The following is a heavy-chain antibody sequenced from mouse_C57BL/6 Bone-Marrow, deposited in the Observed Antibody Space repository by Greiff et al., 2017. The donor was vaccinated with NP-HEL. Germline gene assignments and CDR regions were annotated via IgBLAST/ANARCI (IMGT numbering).Heavy chain of an antibody. CDR1: GFNIKDDY. CDR3: TTATVVGGYYFDY. D-gene: IGHD1-1*01. Sequence: EVKLMESGAELVRPGASVKLSCTASGFNIKDDYMHWVKQRPEQGLEWIGWIDPENGDTEYASKFQGKATITADTSSNTAYLQLSSLTSEDTAVYYCTTATVVGGYYFDYWGQGTTLTVSS. J-gene: IGHJ2*01. V-gene: IGHV14-4*01. CDR2: IDPENGDT.